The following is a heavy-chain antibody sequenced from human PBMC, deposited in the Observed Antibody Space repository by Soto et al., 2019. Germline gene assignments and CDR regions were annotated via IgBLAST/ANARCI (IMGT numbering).Heavy chain of an antibody. J-gene: IGHJ6*02. CDR2: INAGNGNT. CDR1: GYSFTRNV. CDR3: ARTGNMDV. V-gene: IGHV1-3*01. Sequence: GASVKVSCKASGYSFTRNVIYWVRQAPGQGLEWMGWINAGNGNTKYSQNFQGKLIITRDTSANTAYMELSSLTSEDTAVYYCARTGNMDVCGQGTTVTVSS.